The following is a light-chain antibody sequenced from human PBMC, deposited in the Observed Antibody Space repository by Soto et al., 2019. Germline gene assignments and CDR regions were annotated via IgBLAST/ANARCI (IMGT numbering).Light chain of an antibody. J-gene: IGKJ1*01. V-gene: IGKV3-20*01. CDR1: QDVRSNY. Sequence: NMLTQSPGTLSFSPGETATLFCRASQDVRSNYIAWYQHKPGQAPSLLIHGASTRATGIPDRFSGGGSGTDFSLTISRLEREDSAIYYCRQYSNAPWTFGQRTKVEIK. CDR2: GAS. CDR3: RQYSNAPWT.